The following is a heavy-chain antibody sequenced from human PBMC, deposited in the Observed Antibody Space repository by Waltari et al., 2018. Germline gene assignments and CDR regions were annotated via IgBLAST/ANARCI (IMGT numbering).Heavy chain of an antibody. J-gene: IGHJ5*02. Sequence: QVQLVQSGAEGKKPGSSVTASCKASGCTFTRYAIRWVCKTPGQGLEWMGGIIPIFGTANYAQKFQGRVTITADESTSTAYMELSSLRSEDTAVYYCVRKRSSTSWEWWFDPWGQGTLVTVSS. V-gene: IGHV1-69*01. CDR2: IIPIFGTA. CDR1: GCTFTRYA. D-gene: IGHD2-2*01. CDR3: VRKRSSTSWEWWFDP.